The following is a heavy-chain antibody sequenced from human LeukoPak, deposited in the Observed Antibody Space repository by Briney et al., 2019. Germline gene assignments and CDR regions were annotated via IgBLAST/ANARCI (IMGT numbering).Heavy chain of an antibody. J-gene: IGHJ4*02. CDR1: GGTFSSYA. CDR2: IIPIFGTA. Sequence: GASAKVSCKASGGTFSSYAISWVRQAPGQGLEWMGGIIPIFGTANYAQKFQGRVTITTDESTSTAYMELSSLRSEDTAVYYCASYDSSGYYFGWGQGTLVTVSS. V-gene: IGHV1-69*05. CDR3: ASYDSSGYYFG. D-gene: IGHD3-22*01.